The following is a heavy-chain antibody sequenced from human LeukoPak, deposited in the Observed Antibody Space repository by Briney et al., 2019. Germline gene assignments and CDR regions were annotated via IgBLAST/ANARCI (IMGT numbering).Heavy chain of an antibody. J-gene: IGHJ4*02. CDR2: IYHSGST. Sequence: SETLSLTCAVSGYPISSGYYWGWIRQPPGKGLEWIGSIYHSGSTYYNPSLKSRVTISVDTSKNQFSLKLSSVTAADTAVYYCARQLRYFDWPKPLDVWGQGTLVTVSS. CDR1: GYPISSGYY. V-gene: IGHV4-38-2*01. CDR3: ARQLRYFDWPKPLDV. D-gene: IGHD3-9*01.